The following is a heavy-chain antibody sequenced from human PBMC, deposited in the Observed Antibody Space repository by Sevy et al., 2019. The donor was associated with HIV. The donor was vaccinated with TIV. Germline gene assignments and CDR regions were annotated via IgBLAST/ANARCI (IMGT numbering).Heavy chain of an antibody. CDR1: GYTLTELY. Sequence: ASVKVSCKVSGYTLTELYMHWVRQAPGKGLEWMGGFDPEDGETIYAQKFQGRVTMTEDTSTDTAYMELSSLRSEDTAVYYCATKDMITFGGVIVTDAFDIWGQGTMVTVSS. J-gene: IGHJ3*02. CDR2: FDPEDGET. CDR3: ATKDMITFGGVIVTDAFDI. V-gene: IGHV1-24*01. D-gene: IGHD3-16*02.